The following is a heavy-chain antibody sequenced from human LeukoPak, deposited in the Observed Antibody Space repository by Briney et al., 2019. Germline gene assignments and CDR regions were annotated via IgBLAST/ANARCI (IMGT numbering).Heavy chain of an antibody. V-gene: IGHV1-46*01. J-gene: IGHJ4*02. Sequence: ASVKVSCKASGYTFTSYYIHWVRQAPGQGLEWMGIIDPSGGSTNYAQKFQGRVTMTRDTSTSTVYMELSSLRSEDTAIYYCARNIVGPRQVDYWGQGTLVTVSS. CDR2: IDPSGGST. D-gene: IGHD1-26*01. CDR3: ARNIVGPRQVDY. CDR1: GYTFTSYY.